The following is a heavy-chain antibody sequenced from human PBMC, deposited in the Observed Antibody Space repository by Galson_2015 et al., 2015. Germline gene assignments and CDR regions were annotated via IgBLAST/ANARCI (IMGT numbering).Heavy chain of an antibody. CDR2: IIPIFGTA. J-gene: IGHJ6*02. V-gene: IGHV1-69*13. D-gene: IGHD6-13*01. CDR1: GGTFSSYA. CDR3: ASPSIAAADPYYYYYGMDV. Sequence: SVKVSCKASGGTFSSYAISWVRQAPGQGLEWMGGIIPIFGTANYAQKFQGRVTITADESTSTAYMELSSLRSEDTAVYYCASPSIAAADPYYYYYGMDVWGQGTTVTVSS.